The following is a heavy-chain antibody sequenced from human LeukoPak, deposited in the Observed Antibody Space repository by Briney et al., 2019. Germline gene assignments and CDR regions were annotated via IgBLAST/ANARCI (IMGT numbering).Heavy chain of an antibody. Sequence: ASVKVSCKVSGYTLTELSMHWVRRAPGKGLEWMGGFHPEDGETIYAQKFQGRVTMTEDTSTDTAYMELSSLRSEDTAVYYCAPWSRMYSSRGHSSRKRALYYWGQGTLVTVSS. J-gene: IGHJ4*02. CDR2: FHPEDGET. V-gene: IGHV1-24*01. D-gene: IGHD6-13*01. CDR1: GYTLTELS. CDR3: APWSRMYSSRGHSSRKRALYY.